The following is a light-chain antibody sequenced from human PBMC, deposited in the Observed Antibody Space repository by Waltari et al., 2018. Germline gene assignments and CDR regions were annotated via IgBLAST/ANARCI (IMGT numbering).Light chain of an antibody. J-gene: IGLJ2*01. CDR2: YNN. Sequence: QSVLTQPPSASGNPGQRVTISCSGGSTNIGRNTVNSYQHVPGTAPKLLIYYNNQPPSGVPDRFSGSMSDTSASLAISGLQSEDEATYYCSVWDDSLNGVIFGGGTNLAVL. V-gene: IGLV1-44*01. CDR1: STNIGRNT. CDR3: SVWDDSLNGVI.